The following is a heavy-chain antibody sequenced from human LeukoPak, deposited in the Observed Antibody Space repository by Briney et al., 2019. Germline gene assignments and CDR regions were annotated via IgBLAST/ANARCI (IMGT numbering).Heavy chain of an antibody. V-gene: IGHV1-69*05. D-gene: IGHD6-6*01. Sequence: GASVKVSCKASGGTFSSYAISWVRQAPGQGLEWMGGIIPIFGTANYAQKFQGRVTITTDESTSTAYMELSSLRSEDTAVYYCASASSSFVGYYYYYMDVWGKGTTVTVSS. J-gene: IGHJ6*03. CDR3: ASASSSFVGYYYYYMDV. CDR1: GGTFSSYA. CDR2: IIPIFGTA.